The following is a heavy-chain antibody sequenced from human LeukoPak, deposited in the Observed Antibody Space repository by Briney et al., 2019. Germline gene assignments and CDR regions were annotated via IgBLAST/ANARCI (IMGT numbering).Heavy chain of an antibody. CDR3: ATSESQTKFDY. CDR2: IFPGGSDT. D-gene: IGHD1/OR15-1a*01. V-gene: IGHV5-51*01. J-gene: IGHJ4*02. Sequence: GESLKISCQGSGYIFTTYCIGWGRQMPGKGVEWVGIIFPGGSDTIYSPSFQGQVTISADKSINTAYLQWSSLKASDTAMYYCATSESQTKFDYWGQGTLVTASS. CDR1: GYIFTTYC.